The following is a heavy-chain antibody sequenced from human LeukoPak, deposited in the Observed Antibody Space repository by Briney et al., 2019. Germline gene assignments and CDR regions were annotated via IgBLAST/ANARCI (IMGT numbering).Heavy chain of an antibody. D-gene: IGHD6-19*01. CDR1: GFTISSYS. CDR3: AREPPNWISGVAVAGTGYFQH. V-gene: IGHV3-21*01. Sequence: GGSLRLSCSASGFTISSYSLNWVRQAPGKGLESVASISSGSNYIYYADSVKGRFTTSRDNAKNSLCLQMSTLRVEDTAVYYCAREPPNWISGVAVAGTGYFQHWGQGTLVTVSS. J-gene: IGHJ1*01. CDR2: ISSGSNYI.